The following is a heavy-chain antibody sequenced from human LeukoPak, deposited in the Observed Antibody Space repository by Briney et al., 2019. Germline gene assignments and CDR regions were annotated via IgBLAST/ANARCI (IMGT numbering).Heavy chain of an antibody. CDR3: AKDGEAARPYYYYYYYMDV. CDR2: IYSGGST. CDR1: GFTVSTNY. D-gene: IGHD6-6*01. J-gene: IGHJ6*03. Sequence: GGSLRLSCAASGFTVSTNYMSWVRQAPGKGLQWVSVIYSGGSTYSADAVKGRFTISRDNSKNTLYLQMNSLRAEDTAVYYCAKDGEAARPYYYYYYYMDVWGKGTTVTVSS. V-gene: IGHV3-66*01.